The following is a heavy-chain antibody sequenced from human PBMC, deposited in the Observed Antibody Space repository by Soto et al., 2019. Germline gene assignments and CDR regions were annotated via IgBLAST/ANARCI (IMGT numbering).Heavy chain of an antibody. CDR2: ISAHNGNT. CDR3: VSGRYGDY. Sequence: QVHLVQSGAEVKKPGASVKVSCKGSGYAFTTYGITWVRQAPGQGLEWMGWISAHNGNTNYAQKLQGRVTVTRDTTTITSYMELRRLRSDDTAVYSCVSGRYGDYWGQGALFTVSS. J-gene: IGHJ4*02. CDR1: GYAFTTYG. V-gene: IGHV1-18*01. D-gene: IGHD1-26*01.